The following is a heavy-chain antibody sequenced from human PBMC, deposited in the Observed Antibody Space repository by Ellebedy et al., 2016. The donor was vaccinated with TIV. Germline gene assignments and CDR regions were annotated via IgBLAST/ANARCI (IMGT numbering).Heavy chain of an antibody. CDR3: AKAPGEPYYDFWSGPYFNP. CDR2: ISSSSSTI. D-gene: IGHD3-3*01. J-gene: IGHJ5*02. V-gene: IGHV3-48*04. Sequence: GESLKISXAASGFTFSSYSMNWVRQAPGKGLEWVSYISSSSSTIYYADSVKGRFTISRDNAKNSLYLQMNSLRAEDTAVYYCAKAPGEPYYDFWSGPYFNPWGQGTLVTVSS. CDR1: GFTFSSYS.